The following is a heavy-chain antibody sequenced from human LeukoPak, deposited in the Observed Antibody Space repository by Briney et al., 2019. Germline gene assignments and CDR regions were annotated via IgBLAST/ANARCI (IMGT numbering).Heavy chain of an antibody. CDR1: GYSFTSYW. Sequence: GESLKISCKGSGYSFTSYWIAWVRQMPGKGLEWMGIIYPGDSDTRYSPSFQGQVTISADKSISTAYLQWSSLKASDTAMYYCARQEAYYYDSSGYSAYYGMDVWGQGTTVTVSS. CDR3: ARQEAYYYDSSGYSAYYGMDV. V-gene: IGHV5-51*01. J-gene: IGHJ6*02. D-gene: IGHD3-22*01. CDR2: IYPGDSDT.